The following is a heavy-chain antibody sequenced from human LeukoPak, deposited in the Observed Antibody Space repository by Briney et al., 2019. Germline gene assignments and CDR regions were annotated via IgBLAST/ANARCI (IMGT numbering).Heavy chain of an antibody. J-gene: IGHJ4*02. Sequence: SVKVSCKASGGTFSSYAISWVRQAPGQGLEWMGGIIPIFGTANYAQKFQGRVTMTRDTSISTAYMELSRLRSDDTAVYYCARDYYGSGSIDYWGQGTLVTVSS. V-gene: IGHV1-69*05. CDR1: GGTFSSYA. CDR3: ARDYYGSGSIDY. D-gene: IGHD3-10*01. CDR2: IIPIFGTA.